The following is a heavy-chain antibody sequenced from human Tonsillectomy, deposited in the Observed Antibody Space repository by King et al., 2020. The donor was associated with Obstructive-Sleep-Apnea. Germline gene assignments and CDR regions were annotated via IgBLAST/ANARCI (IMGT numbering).Heavy chain of an antibody. J-gene: IGHJ5*02. V-gene: IGHV3-30*04. D-gene: IGHD1-20*01. CDR1: GFTFSSYT. CDR2: ISYDGTKK. Sequence: VQLVESGGGVVQPGRSLTLSCAASGFTFSSYTMHWVRQAPGKGLEWLADISYDGTKKSYADSVKGRFTISRDNSKSTLFLQMKRLRTEDTAVSYCTRTNWSDCSHREPWGQGTLVTVSS. CDR3: TRTNWSDCSHREP.